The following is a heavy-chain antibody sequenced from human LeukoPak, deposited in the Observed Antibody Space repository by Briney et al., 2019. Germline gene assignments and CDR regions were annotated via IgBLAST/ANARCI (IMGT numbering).Heavy chain of an antibody. Sequence: GGSLRLSCAASGFTFSNAWMSWVRQAPGKGLEWVGRIKSKTDGGTTDYAAPVKGRFTISRDNAENSLYLQMNSLRAEDTAVSYCASFKMDVWGQGTTVTVSS. CDR2: IKSKTDGGTT. V-gene: IGHV3-15*01. J-gene: IGHJ6*02. CDR3: ASFKMDV. CDR1: GFTFSNAW. D-gene: IGHD1-26*01.